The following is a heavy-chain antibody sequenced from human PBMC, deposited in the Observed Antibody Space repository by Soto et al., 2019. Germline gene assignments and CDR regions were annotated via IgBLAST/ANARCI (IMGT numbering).Heavy chain of an antibody. J-gene: IGHJ5*02. D-gene: IGHD6-13*01. CDR2: IYYSGST. Sequence: QVQLQESGPGLVKPSQTLSLTCTVSGGSINSGGYYWSWIRQHPGKGLEWIAYIYYSGSTYYNPSLKSRVTISLDTSKNQFSLKLNSVTAADTAVYYCARSSHKESWFDPWGQGTLVTVSS. CDR3: ARSSHKESWFDP. CDR1: GGSINSGGYY. V-gene: IGHV4-31*03.